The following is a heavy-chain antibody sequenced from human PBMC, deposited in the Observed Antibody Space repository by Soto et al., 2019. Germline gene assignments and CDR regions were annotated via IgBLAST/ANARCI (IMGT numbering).Heavy chain of an antibody. Sequence: LRLSCAASGFTFSSYAMGWVRQGPGKGLEGVAVVSIGGSTHYADSVRGRFTISRDNSKNTLSLQMNSLTAEDTAVYFCAKRRGAGGHFDYWGQGARVTVS. CDR2: VSIGGST. D-gene: IGHD2-15*01. CDR3: AKRRGAGGHFDY. J-gene: IGHJ4*02. CDR1: GFTFSSYA. V-gene: IGHV3-23*01.